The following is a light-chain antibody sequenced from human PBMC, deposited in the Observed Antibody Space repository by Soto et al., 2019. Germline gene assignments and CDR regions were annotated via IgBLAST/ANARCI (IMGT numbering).Light chain of an antibody. Sequence: EIVLTQSPATLSLSPGERATLSCRASQSVSGYLAWYQQKPGQAPRLLIYDAANRATGIPARFSGSGSGTDFTLTISSVEPGDFAVYYCQQRSNWPFTFGPGTTVDVQ. CDR1: QSVSGY. CDR3: QQRSNWPFT. CDR2: DAA. V-gene: IGKV3-11*01. J-gene: IGKJ3*01.